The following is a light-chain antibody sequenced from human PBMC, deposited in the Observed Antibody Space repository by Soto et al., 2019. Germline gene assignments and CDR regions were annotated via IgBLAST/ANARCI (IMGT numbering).Light chain of an antibody. CDR1: ENLRTC. V-gene: IGKV3-11*01. J-gene: IGKJ4*01. CDR3: QQRSIWPLT. Sequence: EIVLTQSPATLSLSPGERATLSCRATENLRTCLAWYQQKAGQAPRLLIYDASNRATGIPDRFSGSGSGTDFTLTLSNREPEDSAVYYCQQRSIWPLTCGGGTKVDI. CDR2: DAS.